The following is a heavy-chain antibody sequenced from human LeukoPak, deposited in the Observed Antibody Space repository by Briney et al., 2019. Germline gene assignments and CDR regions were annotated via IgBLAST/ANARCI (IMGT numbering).Heavy chain of an antibody. D-gene: IGHD1-26*01. CDR2: LYYSGST. CDR1: GGSLSSFY. Sequence: SETLSLTCTVSGGSLSSFYWSWIPQPPGQGLEGMRGLYYSGSTYYKPSLKSRVTLSVDTTKNQFSLKLSSVTAADTAVYFGARETVGATGGRDYWGQGTLGTVSS. V-gene: IGHV4-59*12. J-gene: IGHJ4*02. CDR3: ARETVGATGGRDY.